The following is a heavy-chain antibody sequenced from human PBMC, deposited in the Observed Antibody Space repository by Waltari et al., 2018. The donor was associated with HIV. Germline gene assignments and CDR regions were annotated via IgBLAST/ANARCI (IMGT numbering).Heavy chain of an antibody. CDR1: GFELRHYS. CDR2: IRRGNNEK. J-gene: IGHJ4*02. CDR3: VRDDPGYGPIDH. V-gene: IGHV3-7*03. D-gene: IGHD3-10*01. Sequence: DVYLVESGGGVVKTGGSIRLTCEASGFELRHYSMNWVRQSPVNGLEWVASIRRGNNEKHYLESVRGRFVISRDNSESSVYLQMESLREEDTATYFCVRDDPGYGPIDHWGQGTLVSV.